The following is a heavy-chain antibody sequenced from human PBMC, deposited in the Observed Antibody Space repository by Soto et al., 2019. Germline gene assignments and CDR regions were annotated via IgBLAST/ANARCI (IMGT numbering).Heavy chain of an antibody. V-gene: IGHV3-23*01. D-gene: IGHD1-26*01. CDR1: GFIFENFG. CDR2: ISGSGFKK. J-gene: IGHJ5*02. CDR3: AKNQGVELVPLATVDWFDP. Sequence: GGSLRLSCAASGFIFENFGMSWVRQAPGKGLEWISSISGSGFKKYYADSVKGRLTISRDNSKSTVYLELNNLSAEDTAVYHCAKNQGVELVPLATVDWFDPWGQGSVVTVSS.